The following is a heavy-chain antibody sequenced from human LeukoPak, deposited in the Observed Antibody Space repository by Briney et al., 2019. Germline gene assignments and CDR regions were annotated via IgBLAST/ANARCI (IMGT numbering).Heavy chain of an antibody. Sequence: GGSLRLSCAASGFTFSSYEMNWVRQAPGKGLEWFAYMASGGSTIYYADSVKGRFTISRDNAKNSLYLQMNSLRAEDTAVYYCARDGPYYCSSTTGTHSGYDCSHYWGQGTLVTVSS. J-gene: IGHJ4*02. V-gene: IGHV3-48*03. D-gene: IGHD2-2*01. CDR3: ARDGPYYCSSTTGTHSGYDCSHY. CDR1: GFTFSSYE. CDR2: MASGGSTI.